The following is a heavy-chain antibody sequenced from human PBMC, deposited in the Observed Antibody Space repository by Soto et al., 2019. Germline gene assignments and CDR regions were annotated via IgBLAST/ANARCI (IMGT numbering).Heavy chain of an antibody. CDR2: ISSSSYI. CDR3: ARPKAGYSSSSYFDY. D-gene: IGHD6-6*01. CDR1: GFTFSSYS. J-gene: IGHJ4*02. V-gene: IGHV3-21*01. Sequence: GSLRLSCAASGFTFSSYSMNWVRQAPGKGLEWVSSISSSSYIYYADSVKGRFTISRDNAKNSLYLQMNSLRAEDTAVYYCARPKAGYSSSSYFDYWGQGTLVTVSS.